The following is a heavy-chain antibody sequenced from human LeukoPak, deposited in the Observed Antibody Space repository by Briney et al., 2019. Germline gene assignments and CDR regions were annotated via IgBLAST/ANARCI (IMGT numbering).Heavy chain of an antibody. J-gene: IGHJ3*02. CDR3: ARQYYYDSSGYYPFDI. V-gene: IGHV4-39*01. CDR2: IYYSGST. D-gene: IGHD3-22*01. Sequence: SETLSLTCTVSGGSISSSSYYWGWIRQPPGKGLEWIGSIYYSGSTYYNPSLKSRVTISVDTSKNQFSLKLSSVTAADTAVYYCARQYYYDSSGYYPFDIWGQGTMVTVS. CDR1: GGSISSSSYY.